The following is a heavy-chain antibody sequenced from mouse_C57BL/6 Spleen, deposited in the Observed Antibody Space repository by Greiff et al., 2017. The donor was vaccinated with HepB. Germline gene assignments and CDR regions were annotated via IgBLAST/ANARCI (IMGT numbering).Heavy chain of an antibody. CDR1: GFTFSSYA. D-gene: IGHD2-2*01. CDR3: ARGGYDVMDY. J-gene: IGHJ4*01. V-gene: IGHV5-4*03. Sequence: EVKLMESGGGLVKPGGSLKLSCAASGFTFSSYAMSWVRQTPEKRLEWVATISDGGSYTYYPDNVKGRFTISRDNAKNNLYLQMSHLKSEDTAMYYCARGGYDVMDYWGQGTSVTVSS. CDR2: ISDGGSYT.